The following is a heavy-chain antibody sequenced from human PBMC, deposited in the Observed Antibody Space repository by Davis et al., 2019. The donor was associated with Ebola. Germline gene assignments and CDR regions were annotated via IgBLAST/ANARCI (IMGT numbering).Heavy chain of an antibody. CDR3: ARDALRGYYDSSGYGLDY. CDR1: GGSISSSN. CDR2: ISSNGGST. D-gene: IGHD3-22*01. Sequence: PSETLSLTCAVSGGSISSSNWWSWVRQPPGKGLEYVSAISSNGGSTYYADSVKGRFTISRDNSKNTLYLQMSSLRAEDTAVYYCARDALRGYYDSSGYGLDYWGQGTLVTVSS. V-gene: IGHV3-64D*08. J-gene: IGHJ4*02.